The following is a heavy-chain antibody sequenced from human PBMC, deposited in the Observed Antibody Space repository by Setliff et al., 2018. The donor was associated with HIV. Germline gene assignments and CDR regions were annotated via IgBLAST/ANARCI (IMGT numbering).Heavy chain of an antibody. CDR3: ARLRGSYDFSNWFDP. Sequence: SETLSLTCTVSGGSIRSHYWSWIRQPPGKRLEWIGYIYYSGSTNYNPSLKSRVTISVDTAKNQFPLKLSSVTAADTAVYYCARLRGSYDFSNWFDPWGQGTQVTVSS. D-gene: IGHD3-3*01. CDR1: GGSIRSHY. V-gene: IGHV4-59*11. J-gene: IGHJ5*02. CDR2: IYYSGST.